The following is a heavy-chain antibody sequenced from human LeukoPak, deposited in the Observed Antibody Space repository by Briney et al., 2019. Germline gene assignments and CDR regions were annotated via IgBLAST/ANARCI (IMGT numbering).Heavy chain of an antibody. CDR1: GFTFSSYG. J-gene: IGHJ4*02. D-gene: IGHD5-18*01. V-gene: IGHV3-30*18. Sequence: GGSLRLSCAASGFTFSSYGMHWVRQAPGKGLEWVAVISYDGSNKYYADSVKGRFTISRDNSKNTLYLQMNSLRAEDTAVYYCAKDQGYSYGNIGPFDYWGQGTLVTVSS. CDR3: AKDQGYSYGNIGPFDY. CDR2: ISYDGSNK.